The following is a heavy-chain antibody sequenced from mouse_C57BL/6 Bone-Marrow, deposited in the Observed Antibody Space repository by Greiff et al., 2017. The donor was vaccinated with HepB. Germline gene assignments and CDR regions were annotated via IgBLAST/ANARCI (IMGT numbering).Heavy chain of an antibody. CDR1: GFNIKDDY. D-gene: IGHD1-1*02. V-gene: IGHV14-4*01. CDR3: TTYGWDWYFGV. J-gene: IGHJ1*03. Sequence: EVQLQQSGAELVRPGASVKLSCTASGFNIKDDYMHWVKQRPEQGLEWIGWIDPENGDTEYASKFQGKATITADTSSNTAYLQLSSLTSEDTAVYYCTTYGWDWYFGVWGTGTTVTVSS. CDR2: IDPENGDT.